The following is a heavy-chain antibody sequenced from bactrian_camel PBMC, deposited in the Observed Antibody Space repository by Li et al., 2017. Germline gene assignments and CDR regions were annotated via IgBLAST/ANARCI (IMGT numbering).Heavy chain of an antibody. Sequence: VQLVESGGGSVQAGGSLRLSCEAPGYTYDTYCMGWFRQAPGKEREGIATIDSDGNTAYVESMKGRFTISVDNAKNTVYLQMNSLRSGDTAQYYCSASRQLRALTASYRGQGTQVTVS. CDR2: IDSDGNT. J-gene: IGHJ4*01. CDR3: SASRQLRALTASY. D-gene: IGHD3*01. CDR1: GYTYDTYC. V-gene: IGHV3S67*01.